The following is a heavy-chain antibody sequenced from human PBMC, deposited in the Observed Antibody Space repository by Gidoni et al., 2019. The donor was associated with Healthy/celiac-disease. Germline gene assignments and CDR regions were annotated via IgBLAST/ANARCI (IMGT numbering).Heavy chain of an antibody. V-gene: IGHV3-64*01. CDR1: VFTSSSYA. CDR3: ARDAGDYGYWYFDL. J-gene: IGHJ2*01. Sequence: EVQLVESGGGLVQPVGSLRLSCAASVFTSSSYAMHWVRQATGKGLEYVSAISSNGGSTYYANSVKGRFTISRDNSKNTLYLQMGSLRAEDMAVYYCARDAGDYGYWYFDLWGRGTLVTVSS. D-gene: IGHD4-17*01. CDR2: ISSNGGST.